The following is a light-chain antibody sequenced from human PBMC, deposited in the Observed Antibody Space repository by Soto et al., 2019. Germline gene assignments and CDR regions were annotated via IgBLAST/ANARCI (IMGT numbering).Light chain of an antibody. J-gene: IGKJ5*01. CDR1: QSVSSY. CDR2: DAS. V-gene: IGKV3-11*01. CDR3: QQRSNWTPT. Sequence: EIVLTQFPATLPLSPGERATLSCRASQSVSSYLAWYQQKPGQAPRLLIYDASNRATGIPARFSGSGSGTDFTLTISSLEPEDFAVYYCQQRSNWTPTFGQGTRLEIK.